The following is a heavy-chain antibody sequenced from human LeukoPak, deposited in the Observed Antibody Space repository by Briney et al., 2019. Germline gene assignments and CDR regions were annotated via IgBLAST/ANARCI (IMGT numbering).Heavy chain of an antibody. V-gene: IGHV3-7*01. D-gene: IGHD5-18*01. Sequence: PGGSLRLSCAASGLTFRSYWMSWVRQAPGKGLEWVANIKQDGSVKYYVDSVKGRLTISRDNAKNSLYLQMDSLRVEDTAVYYCARGYSSDYWGQGTLVTVSS. CDR2: IKQDGSVK. J-gene: IGHJ4*02. CDR1: GLTFRSYW. CDR3: ARGYSSDY.